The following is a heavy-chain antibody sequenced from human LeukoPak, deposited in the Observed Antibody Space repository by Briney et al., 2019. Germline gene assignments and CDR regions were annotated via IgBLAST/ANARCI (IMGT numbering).Heavy chain of an antibody. J-gene: IGHJ4*03. CDR3: ARGGYYGGSGTYGFFDY. Sequence: ASVKVSCKGSGYKFVSYAMNWVRQAPGQGPEWMGWINTDTGNPTYARGFTGQYVFSVDTSVTTAYLQINSLRTEDTAVYYCARGGYYGGSGTYGFFDYWGQGSLVTVSS. D-gene: IGHD3-10*01. V-gene: IGHV7-4-1*02. CDR1: GYKFVSYA. CDR2: INTDTGNP.